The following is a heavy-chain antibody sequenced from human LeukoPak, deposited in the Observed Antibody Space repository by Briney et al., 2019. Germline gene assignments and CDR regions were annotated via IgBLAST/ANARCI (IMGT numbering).Heavy chain of an antibody. CDR3: ARGARTPSGYGSRTAGRANWFDP. V-gene: IGHV4-34*01. CDR1: GGSFSGYY. J-gene: IGHJ5*02. Sequence: SETLSLTCAVYGGSFSGYYWSWIRQPPGKGLEWIGEINHSGSTNYNPSLKSRVTISVDTSKNQFSLKLSSVTAADTAVYYCARGARTPSGYGSRTAGRANWFDPWSQRTLVTVSS. D-gene: IGHD5-12*01. CDR2: INHSGST.